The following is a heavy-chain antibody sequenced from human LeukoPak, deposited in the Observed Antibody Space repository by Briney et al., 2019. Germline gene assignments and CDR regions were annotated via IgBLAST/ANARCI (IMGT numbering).Heavy chain of an antibody. D-gene: IGHD4-23*01. J-gene: IGHJ2*01. Sequence: GGSLRLSCAVSGLIFSNHAMYWVRQAPGKGLEWASAISENGFDTYYADSVKGRFTISRDNSKNTLYLQMNSLRAEDTAVYYCAKAAGLFNTYYGGNPWPYWYFDLWGRGTLVTVSS. V-gene: IGHV3-23*01. CDR1: GLIFSNHA. CDR3: AKAAGLFNTYYGGNPWPYWYFDL. CDR2: ISENGFDT.